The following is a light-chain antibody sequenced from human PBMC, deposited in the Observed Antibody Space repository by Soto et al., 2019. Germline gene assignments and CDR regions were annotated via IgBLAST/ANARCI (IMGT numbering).Light chain of an antibody. CDR1: SSDVGSYNL. Sequence: QSALTQPASVSGSPGQSITISCTGTSSDVGSYNLVSWYQQHPGKAPKVMIYEVSKRPSGVSNRFSGSKSGNTASLTISGLQAEDEADYYCCSYAGSSTWVFGGGPMVTVL. J-gene: IGLJ3*02. CDR3: CSYAGSSTWV. V-gene: IGLV2-23*02. CDR2: EVS.